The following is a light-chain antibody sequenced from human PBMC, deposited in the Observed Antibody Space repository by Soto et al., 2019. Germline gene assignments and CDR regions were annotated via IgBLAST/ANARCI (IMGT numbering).Light chain of an antibody. Sequence: EIVLTQSPATLSLSKGERATLSCRASQSVSSYLAWYQQKPCQAPRLLIYDASNRATGIPARFSGSGSGTDFTLTISSLEPEDFTVYYCQQRSNWPITFGQGTRLEVK. V-gene: IGKV3-11*01. CDR2: DAS. CDR3: QQRSNWPIT. J-gene: IGKJ5*01. CDR1: QSVSSY.